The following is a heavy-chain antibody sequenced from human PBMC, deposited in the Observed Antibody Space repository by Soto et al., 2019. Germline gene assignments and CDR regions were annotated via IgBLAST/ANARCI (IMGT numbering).Heavy chain of an antibody. Sequence: PGGSLRLSCATSGLTFSKYWMTWVRQAPGNGLEWVATIKHDGSEKSNLDSVEGRFTISRDNAKNSLSLQMNSLRVEDTAVYFCASVPGSPGYHGLDVWGQGTTVTVSS. CDR3: ASVPGSPGYHGLDV. J-gene: IGHJ6*02. D-gene: IGHD6-19*01. CDR1: GLTFSKYW. V-gene: IGHV3-7*03. CDR2: IKHDGSEK.